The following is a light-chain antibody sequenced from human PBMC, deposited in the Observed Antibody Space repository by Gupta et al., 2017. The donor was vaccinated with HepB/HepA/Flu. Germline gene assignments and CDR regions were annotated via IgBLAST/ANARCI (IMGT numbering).Light chain of an antibody. CDR3: QQDKNYPRT. CDR1: QDINSW. J-gene: IGKJ1*01. V-gene: IGKV1D-16*01. CDR2: VAS. Sequence: DIQMTQSPSSLSASVGDRVTITCRASQDINSWLAWYQQKPEKAPKSLIYVASSLQSGVPSRFSGSGSGTNFTLTISSLQPEDFANYYCQQDKNYPRTFGQGTKVEIK.